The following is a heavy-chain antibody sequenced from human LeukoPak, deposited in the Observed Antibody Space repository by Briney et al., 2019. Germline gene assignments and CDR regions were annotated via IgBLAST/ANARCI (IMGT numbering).Heavy chain of an antibody. Sequence: GASVKVSCKASGYTFTGYYMHWVRQAPGQGLEWMGWINPNSGGTNYAQKFQGRVTMTRDTSISTAYMELSRLRSDETAVYYCARDVVVVVAATFTRYYYYGMDVWGQGTTVTVSS. CDR1: GYTFTGYY. V-gene: IGHV1-2*02. CDR3: ARDVVVVVAATFTRYYYYGMDV. J-gene: IGHJ6*02. D-gene: IGHD2-15*01. CDR2: INPNSGGT.